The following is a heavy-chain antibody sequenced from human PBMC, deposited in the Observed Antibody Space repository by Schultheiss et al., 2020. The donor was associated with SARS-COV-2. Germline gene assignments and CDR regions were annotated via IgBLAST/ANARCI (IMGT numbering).Heavy chain of an antibody. CDR2: ISSSGSTI. V-gene: IGHV3-11*01. CDR3: ARDRIGRYSSSSDAFDI. Sequence: GGSLRLSCAASGFTFDDYAMHWVRQAPGKGLEWVSYISSSGSTIYYADSVKGRFTISRDNAKNSLYLQMNSLRAEDTAVYYCARDRIGRYSSSSDAFDIWGQGTMVTVSS. D-gene: IGHD6-6*01. J-gene: IGHJ3*02. CDR1: GFTFDDYA.